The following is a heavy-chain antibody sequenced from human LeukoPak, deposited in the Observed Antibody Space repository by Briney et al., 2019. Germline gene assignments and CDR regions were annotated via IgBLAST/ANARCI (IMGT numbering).Heavy chain of an antibody. D-gene: IGHD1-26*01. CDR1: GFTFSSYW. CDR3: ARDHSRVGATTEFVY. CDR2: INSDGSST. Sequence: GGSLRLSCAASGFTFSSYWMHWVRQAPGKGLVWVSRINSDGSSTSYADSVKGRFTISRDNAKNTLYLQMNSLRAEDTAVYYCARDHSRVGATTEFVYGGQGPGATVSA. J-gene: IGHJ4*02. V-gene: IGHV3-74*01.